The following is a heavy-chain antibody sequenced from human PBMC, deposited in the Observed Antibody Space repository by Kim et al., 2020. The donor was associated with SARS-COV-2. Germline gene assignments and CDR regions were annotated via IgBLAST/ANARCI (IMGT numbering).Heavy chain of an antibody. CDR3: AKDGRGDSGGYYDY. CDR2: ISYDGSNK. Sequence: GGSLRLSCAASGFTFSSYGMNWVRQAPGKGLEWVAVISYDGSNKYYADSVKGRFTISRDNSKNTLYLQMNSLRAEDTAVYYCAKDGRGDSGGYYDYWGQGTLVTVSS. J-gene: IGHJ4*02. CDR1: GFTFSSYG. D-gene: IGHD3-10*01. V-gene: IGHV3-30*18.